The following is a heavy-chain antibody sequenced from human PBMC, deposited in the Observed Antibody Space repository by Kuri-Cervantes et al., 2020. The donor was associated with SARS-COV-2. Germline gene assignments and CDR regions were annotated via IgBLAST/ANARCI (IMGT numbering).Heavy chain of an antibody. CDR1: GFTFSSYS. D-gene: IGHD2-2*02. Sequence: GGSLRLSCAASGFTFSSYSMNWVRQAPGKGLEWVAVISYDGSNKYYADSVKGRFTISRDNSKNTLYLQMNSLRAEDTAVYYCARDPEYCSSTSCYIAHGDYWGQGTLVTVSS. V-gene: IGHV3-30*03. CDR3: ARDPEYCSSTSCYIAHGDY. J-gene: IGHJ4*02. CDR2: ISYDGSNK.